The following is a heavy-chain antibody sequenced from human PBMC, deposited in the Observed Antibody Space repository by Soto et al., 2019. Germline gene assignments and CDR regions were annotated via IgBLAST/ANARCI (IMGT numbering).Heavy chain of an antibody. CDR2: IIPIFGTA. CDR1: GGTFSSYA. V-gene: IGHV1-69*13. CDR3: AREWQPVNYFDY. Sequence: GASVKVSCKASGGTFSSYAISWVRQAPGQGLEWMGGIIPIFGTANYAQKFQGRVTITADESTSTAYMELSSLRSEDTAVYYCAREWQPVNYFDYWGQGTLVTVSS. J-gene: IGHJ4*02.